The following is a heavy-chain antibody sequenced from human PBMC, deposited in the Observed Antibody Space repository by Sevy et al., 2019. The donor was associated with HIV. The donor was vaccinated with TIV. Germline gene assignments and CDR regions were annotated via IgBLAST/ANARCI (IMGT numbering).Heavy chain of an antibody. J-gene: IGHJ6*02. Sequence: GGSLRLSCAASRLTFSSSSVNWVRQAPGKGLEWVSYISSSSTTIYYADSVKGRFTISRDNAKNSLYLQMNSLRDEDTAVDYCARGFMGADYYYGMDVWGQGTTVTVSS. D-gene: IGHD3-3*01. CDR2: ISSSSTTI. CDR1: RLTFSSSS. V-gene: IGHV3-48*02. CDR3: ARGFMGADYYYGMDV.